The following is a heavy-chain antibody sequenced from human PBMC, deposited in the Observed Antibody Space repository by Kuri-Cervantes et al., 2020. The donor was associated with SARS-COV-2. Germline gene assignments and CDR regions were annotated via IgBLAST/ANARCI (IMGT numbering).Heavy chain of an antibody. CDR1: GYTFTGYY. CDR3: ARDHRGNLGGSGDY. D-gene: IGHD3-10*01. CDR2: INPNSGGT. V-gene: IGHV1-2*04. J-gene: IGHJ4*02. Sequence: ASVKVSCKASGYTFTGYYMHWVRQAPGQGLEWMGWINPNSGGTNYAQKFQGWVTMTRDTSISTAYMELSRLRSDDTAVYYCARDHRGNLGGSGDYWGQGTLVTVSS.